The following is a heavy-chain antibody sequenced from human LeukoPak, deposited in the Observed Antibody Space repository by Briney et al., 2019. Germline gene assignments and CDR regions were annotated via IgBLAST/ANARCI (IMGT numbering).Heavy chain of an antibody. CDR3: ARSPAYCGGDCPTGGAFDI. J-gene: IGHJ3*02. D-gene: IGHD2-21*02. CDR2: INHSGST. V-gene: IGHV4-34*01. CDR1: GGSFSGYY. Sequence: SETLSLTCAVYGGSFSGYYWSWIRQPPGKGLEWIGEINHSGSTNYNPPLKSRVTISVDTSKNQFSLKLSSVTAADTALFYCARSPAYCGGDCPTGGAFDIWGQGTTVTVSS.